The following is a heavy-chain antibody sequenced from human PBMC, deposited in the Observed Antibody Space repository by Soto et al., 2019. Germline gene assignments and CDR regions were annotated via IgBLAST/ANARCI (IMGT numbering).Heavy chain of an antibody. CDR2: INSDGSST. J-gene: IGHJ6*02. Sequence: GGSLRLSCAASGFDFSNSWMHWVRQVPGKGPVWVSHINSDGSSTTYADSVKGRFTISRDNARTTVYLQLDSLGVEDTAVYYCARDKSYALAVWGQGTTVTVSS. CDR1: GFDFSNSW. V-gene: IGHV3-74*01. CDR3: ARDKSYALAV. D-gene: IGHD4-17*01.